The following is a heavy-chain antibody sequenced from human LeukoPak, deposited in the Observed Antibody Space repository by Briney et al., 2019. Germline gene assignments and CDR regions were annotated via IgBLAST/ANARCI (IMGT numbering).Heavy chain of an antibody. D-gene: IGHD6-13*01. Sequence: GGSLRLSCAASGFTFSSYWMHWVRQAPGKGLVWVSRIDSDGSDTTYADPVKGRFTSSRDNAKNTLYLQMNSLRAEDTAVYYCARVGVLEGAAAAFDYWGQGILVTVSS. J-gene: IGHJ4*02. CDR3: ARVGVLEGAAAAFDY. CDR2: IDSDGSDT. V-gene: IGHV3-74*01. CDR1: GFTFSSYW.